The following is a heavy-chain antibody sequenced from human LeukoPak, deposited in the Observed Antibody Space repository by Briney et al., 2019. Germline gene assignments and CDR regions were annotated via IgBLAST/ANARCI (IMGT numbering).Heavy chain of an antibody. J-gene: IGHJ5*02. D-gene: IGHD6-13*01. Sequence: GASVKVSCKASGYTFTSYDINWVRQATGQGLEWMGWMNPNSGNTGYPQKFQGRVTMTRDTSISTAYMELSRLRSDDTAVYYCARCIAAAANDWFDPWGQGTLVTVSS. CDR1: GYTFTSYD. CDR3: ARCIAAAANDWFDP. V-gene: IGHV1-8*01. CDR2: MNPNSGNT.